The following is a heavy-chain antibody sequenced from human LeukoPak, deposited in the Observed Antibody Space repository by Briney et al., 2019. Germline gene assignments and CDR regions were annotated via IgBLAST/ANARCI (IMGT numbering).Heavy chain of an antibody. CDR2: IKQDGSEK. Sequence: PGGSLRLSCAASGFTFSSYWMSWVRQAPGKGLEWVANIKQDGSEKYYVDSVKGRLTISRDNAKNSLYLQMNSLRAEDTAVYYCARDGGGVVITSDAFDIWGQGTMVTVSS. CDR3: ARDGGGVVITSDAFDI. CDR1: GFTFSSYW. J-gene: IGHJ3*02. D-gene: IGHD3-22*01. V-gene: IGHV3-7*01.